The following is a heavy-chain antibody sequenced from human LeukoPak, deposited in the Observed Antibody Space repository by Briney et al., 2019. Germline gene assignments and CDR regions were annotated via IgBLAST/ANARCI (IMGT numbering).Heavy chain of an antibody. CDR2: IRSKAGSYAT. J-gene: IGHJ4*02. CDR1: GFTFSGSA. Sequence: PGGSLRLSCAASGFTFSGSAMHAGRQASGKGLEWLGRIRSKAGSYATAYAESVKCRFTVSRDDSKNTAYWQMNSLKTEATAVYYCTRSGSGWYYDYWGQGTLVTVSS. D-gene: IGHD6-19*01. CDR3: TRSGSGWYYDY. V-gene: IGHV3-73*01.